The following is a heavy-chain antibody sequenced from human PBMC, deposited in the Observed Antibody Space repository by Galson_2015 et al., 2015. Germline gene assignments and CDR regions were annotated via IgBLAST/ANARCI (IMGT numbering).Heavy chain of an antibody. CDR3: ARGDGYNVSPDY. Sequence: SLRLSCAASGFTFSSYDMNWVRQAPGEGLEWVSYIRSSGSTIYYADSVKGRFTISRDNAKNSLYLQMSSLRAEDTAVYYCARGDGYNVSPDYWGQGTLVTVSS. D-gene: IGHD5-24*01. J-gene: IGHJ4*02. CDR2: IRSSGSTI. V-gene: IGHV3-48*03. CDR1: GFTFSSYD.